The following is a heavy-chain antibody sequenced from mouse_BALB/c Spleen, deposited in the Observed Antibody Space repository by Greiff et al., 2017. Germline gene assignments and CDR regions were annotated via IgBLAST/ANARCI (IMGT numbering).Heavy chain of an antibody. CDR1: GYSFTDYI. J-gene: IGHJ3*01. Sequence: EVQLQQTGPELVKPGASVKISCKASGYSFTDYIMLWVKQSHGKSLEWIGNINPYYGSTSYNLKFKGKATLTVDKSSSTAYMQLNSLTSEDSAVYYCARMRDDGGFAYWGQGTLVTVSA. CDR3: ARMRDDGGFAY. D-gene: IGHD2-12*01. V-gene: IGHV1-39*01. CDR2: INPYYGST.